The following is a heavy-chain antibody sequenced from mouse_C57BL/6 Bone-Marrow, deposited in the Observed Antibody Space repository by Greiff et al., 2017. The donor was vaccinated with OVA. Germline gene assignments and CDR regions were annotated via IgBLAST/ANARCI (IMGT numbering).Heavy chain of an antibody. J-gene: IGHJ2*01. CDR3: ARFYYDYEGVYYFDY. V-gene: IGHV1-53*01. CDR1: GYTFTSYW. D-gene: IGHD2-4*01. CDR2: INPSNGGT. Sequence: QVQLQQPGTELVKPGASVKLSCKASGYTFTSYWMHWVKQRPGQGLEWIGNINPSNGGTNYNEKFKSKATLTVDKSSSTAYMQLSSLTSDDSAVYYCARFYYDYEGVYYFDYWGQGTTLTVSS.